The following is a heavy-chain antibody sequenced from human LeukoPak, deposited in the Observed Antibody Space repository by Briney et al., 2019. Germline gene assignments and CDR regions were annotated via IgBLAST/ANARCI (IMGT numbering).Heavy chain of an antibody. J-gene: IGHJ4*02. Sequence: SETLSLTCTVSGGSISSYYWSWIRQPPGKGLEWIGYIYYSGSTNYNPSLKSRVTISVDTSKNQFFLNLRSVTAADTAVYLCARGGIFPLDYWGQGTLVTVSS. D-gene: IGHD6-13*01. CDR1: GGSISSYY. CDR3: ARGGIFPLDY. CDR2: IYYSGST. V-gene: IGHV4-59*01.